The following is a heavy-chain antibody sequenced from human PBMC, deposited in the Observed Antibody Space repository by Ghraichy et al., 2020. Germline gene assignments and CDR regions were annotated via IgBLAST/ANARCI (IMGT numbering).Heavy chain of an antibody. D-gene: IGHD5-12*01. Sequence: GALNISCAASGLTFSSYSMNWVRQAPGKGLEWISYISSSGSTIFYADSVKGRFTISRDNAKNSLFLQLNSLRDEDTAVYYCATEKIVAAIGGNFDYWGQGTLVTVSS. V-gene: IGHV3-48*02. CDR3: ATEKIVAAIGGNFDY. CDR1: GLTFSSYS. J-gene: IGHJ4*02. CDR2: ISSSGSTI.